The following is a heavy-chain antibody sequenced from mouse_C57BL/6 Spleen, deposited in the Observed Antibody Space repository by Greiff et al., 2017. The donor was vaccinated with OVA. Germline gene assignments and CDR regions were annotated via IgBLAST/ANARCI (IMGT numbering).Heavy chain of an antibody. V-gene: IGHV1-9*01. CDR1: GYTFTGYW. CDR2: ILPGSGST. Sequence: QVQLQQSGAELMKPGASVKLSCKATGYTFTGYWIEWVKQRPGHGLEWIGEILPGSGSTNYNEKFTGKATFTADKSSNTAYMQLSSLTTEHSAIYYCARLRPEVYYFDYWGQGTTLTVSS. CDR3: ARLRPEVYYFDY. D-gene: IGHD2-12*01. J-gene: IGHJ2*01.